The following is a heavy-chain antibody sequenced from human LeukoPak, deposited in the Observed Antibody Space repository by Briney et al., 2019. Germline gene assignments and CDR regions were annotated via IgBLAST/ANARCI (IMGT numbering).Heavy chain of an antibody. V-gene: IGHV3-30*02. Sequence: GGSLRLSCAASGFTFCAYGMHWVRRAPGKGLEWVAFIWFDGSNKYYADSVKGRFTISRDNSKNTLYLQMNSLRLEDTAVFYCAKECGGGCSDDYWGQGTLVTVSS. CDR2: IWFDGSNK. CDR1: GFTFCAYG. D-gene: IGHD2-21*02. J-gene: IGHJ4*02. CDR3: AKECGGGCSDDY.